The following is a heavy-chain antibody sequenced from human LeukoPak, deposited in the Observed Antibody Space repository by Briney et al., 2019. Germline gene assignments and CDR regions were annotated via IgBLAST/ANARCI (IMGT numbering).Heavy chain of an antibody. CDR2: IKSKADGGTT. V-gene: IGHV3-15*01. D-gene: IGHD2-2*01. CDR1: GLTLSQVW. CDR3: TESNTRDAFEI. J-gene: IGHJ3*02. Sequence: GGSLRLSCAASGLTLSQVWMSWVRQAPGKGLEWVGRIKSKADGGTTDYAAPVRGRFTISRDDSKNTLFPHMNSLKTEDTAVYYCTESNTRDAFEIWGRGTMVTVSS.